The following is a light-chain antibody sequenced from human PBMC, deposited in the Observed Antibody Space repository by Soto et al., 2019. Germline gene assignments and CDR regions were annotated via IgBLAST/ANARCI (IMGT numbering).Light chain of an antibody. Sequence: DIQMTQSPSTLSGSVGDRVTITCRASQTISSWLAWYQQKPGKAPKLLIYKASTLKSGVPSRFSGSGSGTEFTLTSSRLQHDDFATYCCQYCSSYSYAFGQGTKVELK. CDR1: QTISSW. CDR3: QYCSSYSYA. V-gene: IGKV1-5*03. CDR2: KAS. J-gene: IGKJ1*01.